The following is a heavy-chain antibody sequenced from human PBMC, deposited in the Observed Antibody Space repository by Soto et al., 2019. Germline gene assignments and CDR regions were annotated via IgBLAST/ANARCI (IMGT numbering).Heavy chain of an antibody. D-gene: IGHD3-16*02. V-gene: IGHV1-69*13. Sequence: VASVKVSCKASGGTFSSYAISWVRQAPGQGLEWMGGIIPIFGTANYAQKFQGRVTITADESTSTAYMELSSLRSEDTAVYYCARGDYVWGSYRLNWFDPWGQGTLVTVSS. CDR3: ARGDYVWGSYRLNWFDP. CDR2: IIPIFGTA. J-gene: IGHJ5*02. CDR1: GGTFSSYA.